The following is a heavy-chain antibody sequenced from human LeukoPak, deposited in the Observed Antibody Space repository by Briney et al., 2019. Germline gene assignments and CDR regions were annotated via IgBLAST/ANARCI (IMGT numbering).Heavy chain of an antibody. V-gene: IGHV4-59*01. D-gene: IGHD4-17*01. J-gene: IGHJ4*02. CDR1: GGSISSYY. Sequence: SETLSLTCTVSGGSISSYYWSWIRQPPGKGLEWIGYIYYSGSTNYNPSLKSRVTISVDTSKNQFSLKLSSVTAADTAVYYCARGTTVTTGFGHWGQGTLVTVSS. CDR3: ARGTTVTTGFGH. CDR2: IYYSGST.